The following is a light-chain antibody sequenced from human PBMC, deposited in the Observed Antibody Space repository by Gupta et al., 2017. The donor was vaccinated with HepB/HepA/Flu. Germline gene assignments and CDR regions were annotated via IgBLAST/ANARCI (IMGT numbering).Light chain of an antibody. CDR2: DAS. CDR1: ESISSR. V-gene: IGKV3-15*01. Sequence: EIVMTHSPATLSVSPGERVTLSCRARESISSRLAWYQQKPGQAPRLLIYDASTRDTGIPPRFSGSGYGTEFTLTISSRQSEDFAIYHSHQGQSWPPLTFGGGTRVEIK. CDR3: HQGQSWPPLT. J-gene: IGKJ4*01.